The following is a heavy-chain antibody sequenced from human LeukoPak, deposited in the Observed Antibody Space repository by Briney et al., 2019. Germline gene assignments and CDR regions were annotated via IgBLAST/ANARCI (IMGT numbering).Heavy chain of an antibody. D-gene: IGHD2-2*01. CDR2: ISSSSSYI. CDR3: ARDGPGIVVVPAADAFDI. V-gene: IGHV3-21*01. Sequence: GGSLRLSCAASGFTFSSYSMNWVRQAPGKGLEWVSSISSSSSYIYYADSVKGRFTISRDNAKNSLYLQMNSLRAEDTAVYYCARDGPGIVVVPAADAFDIWGQGTMVTVSS. J-gene: IGHJ3*02. CDR1: GFTFSSYS.